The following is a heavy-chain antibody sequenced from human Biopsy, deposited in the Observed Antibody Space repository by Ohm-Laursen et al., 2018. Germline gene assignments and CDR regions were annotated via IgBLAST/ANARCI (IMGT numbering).Heavy chain of an antibody. Sequence: SVKVSCKAPGGTFSNYGVNWVRQAPGQGLEWLGGNIPILGTGNYAQMFQGRVTISADESTSTSYMELSSLTTEDTTIYYCARGPHSGSHSCFDYWGRGTLVTVSS. V-gene: IGHV1-69*13. J-gene: IGHJ4*02. D-gene: IGHD1-26*01. CDR1: GGTFSNYG. CDR3: ARGPHSGSHSCFDY. CDR2: NIPILGTG.